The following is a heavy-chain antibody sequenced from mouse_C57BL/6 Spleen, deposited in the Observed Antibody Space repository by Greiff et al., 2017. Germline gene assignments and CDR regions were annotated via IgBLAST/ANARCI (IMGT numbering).Heavy chain of an antibody. D-gene: IGHD2-3*01. Sequence: QVQLQQSGAELARPGASVKLSCKASGYTFTSYGISWVKQRTGQGLEWIGEIYPRSGNTYYNEKFKGKATLTADKSSSTAYMELRSLTSEDSAVYFCARDYDGYYGFAYWGQGTLVTVSA. V-gene: IGHV1-81*01. CDR3: ARDYDGYYGFAY. CDR1: GYTFTSYG. CDR2: IYPRSGNT. J-gene: IGHJ3*01.